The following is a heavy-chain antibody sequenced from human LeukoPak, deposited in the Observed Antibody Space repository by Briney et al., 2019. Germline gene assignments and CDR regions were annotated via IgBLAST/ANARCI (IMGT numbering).Heavy chain of an antibody. Sequence: PSETLSLTCTVSGGSISSNYWSWIRQPAGKGLEWIGRIYLRGSTNYNPSLKSRVTMSVDTSKNQFSLKLTSVTAADTAVYYCARGTSSSFDYWGQGTLVTVSS. D-gene: IGHD1-1*01. CDR2: IYLRGST. CDR1: GGSISSNY. J-gene: IGHJ4*02. V-gene: IGHV4-4*07. CDR3: ARGTSSSFDY.